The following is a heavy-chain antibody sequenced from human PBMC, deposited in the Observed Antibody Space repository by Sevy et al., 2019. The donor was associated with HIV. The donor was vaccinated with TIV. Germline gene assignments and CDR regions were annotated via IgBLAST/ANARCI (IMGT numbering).Heavy chain of an antibody. CDR1: GFTFSSYE. Sequence: GRSLRLSCAASGFTFSSYEMNWVRQAPGKGLEWVSYISSSGSTIYYADSVKGRFTISRDNAKNSLYLQMNSLRAEDTAVYYCARDDRGYSGYDRGNFDYWGQGTLVTVSS. D-gene: IGHD5-12*01. CDR3: ARDDRGYSGYDRGNFDY. V-gene: IGHV3-48*03. CDR2: ISSSGSTI. J-gene: IGHJ4*02.